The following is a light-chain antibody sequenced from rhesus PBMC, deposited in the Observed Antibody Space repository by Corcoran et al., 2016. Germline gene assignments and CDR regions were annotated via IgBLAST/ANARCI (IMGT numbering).Light chain of an antibody. V-gene: IGKV1-38*01. CDR3: QQRNSYPLT. J-gene: IGKJ4*01. CDR1: QGISSY. Sequence: DIQLTQSPSSLSASVGDRVTITCRASQGISSYLAWYQQKPGKAPKLLIYDATNLPSGVPSRFSGPGSGTDFTLTNSSLQPEDFAVYYCQQRNSYPLTCGGGTKVEIK. CDR2: DAT.